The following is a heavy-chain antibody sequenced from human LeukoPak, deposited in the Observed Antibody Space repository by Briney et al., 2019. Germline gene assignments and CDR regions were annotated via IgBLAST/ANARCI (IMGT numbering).Heavy chain of an antibody. D-gene: IGHD2-2*01. V-gene: IGHV3-74*01. Sequence: GGSLRLSCAASGFTFSGYWMHWVRQAPGKGLVWVPRINSDGYSTTYADSVKGRFTTSRDNAKNTLYLQMNSLRAEDTAVYYCVRLVAVPDAYFDYWGQGTLVTVSS. CDR3: VRLVAVPDAYFDY. CDR2: INSDGYST. CDR1: GFTFSGYW. J-gene: IGHJ4*02.